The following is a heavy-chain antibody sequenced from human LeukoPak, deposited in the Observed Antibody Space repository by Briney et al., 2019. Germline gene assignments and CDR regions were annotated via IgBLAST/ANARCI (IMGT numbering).Heavy chain of an antibody. CDR1: GGSISSGGYY. D-gene: IGHD3-22*01. Sequence: SETLSLTCTVSGGSISSGGYYWSWIRQHPGKGLEWIGYIYYSGSTYYTPSLKSRVTISVDTSKNQFSLKLSSVTAADTAVYYCARRHYYDSSGYYYYGMDVWGQGTTVTVSS. V-gene: IGHV4-31*03. CDR3: ARRHYYDSSGYYYYGMDV. J-gene: IGHJ6*02. CDR2: IYYSGST.